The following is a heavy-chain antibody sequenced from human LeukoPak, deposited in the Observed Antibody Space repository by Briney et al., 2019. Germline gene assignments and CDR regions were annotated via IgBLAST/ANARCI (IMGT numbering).Heavy chain of an antibody. D-gene: IGHD3-10*01. CDR3: ARDKDGSGSYYMSGFDY. CDR1: GFTFDDYG. CDR2: INWNSGST. J-gene: IGHJ4*02. Sequence: GGSLRLSCAASGFTFDDYGMSWVRQAPGKGLEWVSGINWNSGSTGYADSVKGRFTISRDNAENSLYLQMNSLRAEDTALYYCARDKDGSGSYYMSGFDYWGQGTLVTVSS. V-gene: IGHV3-20*04.